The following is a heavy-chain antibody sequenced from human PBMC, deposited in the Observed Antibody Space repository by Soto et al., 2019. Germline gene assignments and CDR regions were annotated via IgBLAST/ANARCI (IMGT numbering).Heavy chain of an antibody. CDR3: AGRLTTAASLDY. CDR1: GFTFSSYS. CDR2: IHGGGSA. J-gene: IGHJ4*02. V-gene: IGHV3-53*01. D-gene: IGHD1-1*01. Sequence: GGSLRLSCAASGFTFSSYSMTWVRQAPGKGLEWVSLIHGGGSAYYADSVKGRFTISRDNSKNTLYLQMDSLRAEDTAIYYCAGRLTTAASLDYWGQGTLVTVSS.